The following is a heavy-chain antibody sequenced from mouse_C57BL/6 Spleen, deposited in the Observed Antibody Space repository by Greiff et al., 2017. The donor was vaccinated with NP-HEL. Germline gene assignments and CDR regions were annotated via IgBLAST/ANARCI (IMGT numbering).Heavy chain of an antibody. J-gene: IGHJ4*01. CDR2: INPSSGYT. Sequence: VQLQQSGAELAKPGASVKLSCKASGYTFTSYWMHWVKQRPGQGLEWIGYINPSSGYTKYNQKFKDKATLTADTSSSTAYMQLSSLTYEDSAVYYCASPRQPNIYYAMDYWGQGTSVTVSS. V-gene: IGHV1-7*01. CDR3: ASPRQPNIYYAMDY. D-gene: IGHD6-1*01. CDR1: GYTFTSYW.